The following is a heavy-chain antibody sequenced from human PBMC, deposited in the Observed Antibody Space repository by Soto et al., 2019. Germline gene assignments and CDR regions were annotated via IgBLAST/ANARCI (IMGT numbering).Heavy chain of an antibody. CDR1: GERFARHW. CDR2: IYPGDSDT. V-gene: IGHV5-51*01. CDR3: SRLNGLLSCPPDV. J-gene: IGHJ6*02. D-gene: IGHD1-1*01. Sequence: WKGGGERFARHWRGRVRKMPGKGLEWMGIIYPGDSDTRYSPSFQGQVTITAYNSISTACLQWSSLKASDTALFFFSRLNGLLSCPPDVWGQGTT.